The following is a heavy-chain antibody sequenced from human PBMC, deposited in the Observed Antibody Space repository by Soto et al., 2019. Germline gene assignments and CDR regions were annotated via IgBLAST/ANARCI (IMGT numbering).Heavy chain of an antibody. D-gene: IGHD3-22*01. V-gene: IGHV1-69*01. CDR1: GGTFSSYA. CDR3: ARDSFQDAYYYDSSDELSGVR. CDR2: IILIFGTA. J-gene: IGHJ4*02. Sequence: QVQLVQSGAEVKKPGSSVKVSCKASGGTFSSYAISWVRQAPGQGLEWMGGIILIFGTANYAQKVQGRVKLTADESTSTAYMELGSLRSEDTAVYYCARDSFQDAYYYDSSDELSGVRWGQGTLVTVSS.